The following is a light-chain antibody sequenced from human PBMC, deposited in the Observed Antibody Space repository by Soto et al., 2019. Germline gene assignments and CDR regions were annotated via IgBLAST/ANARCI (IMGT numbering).Light chain of an antibody. Sequence: QSVLTQPPSVSGAPGQRVTISCTGSSSNIGAGYDVHWYQQLPGTAPKLLIYGNSNRPSGVPDRFSGSKSGTSASLAITGLQAEDDADYYCQSYDSSLSGHVGFGGGTKLTV. J-gene: IGLJ2*01. V-gene: IGLV1-40*01. CDR3: QSYDSSLSGHVG. CDR2: GNS. CDR1: SSNIGAGYD.